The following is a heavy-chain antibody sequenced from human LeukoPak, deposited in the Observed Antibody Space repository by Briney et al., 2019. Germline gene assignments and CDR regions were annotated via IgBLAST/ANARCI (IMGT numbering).Heavy chain of an antibody. CDR3: ARDYVVAFDD. V-gene: IGHV3-48*01. CDR2: ISHSGSAA. D-gene: IGHD3-3*02. J-gene: IGHJ4*02. CDR1: GASFRSYS. Sequence: GALLRPSSAASGASFRSYSMNWLRPAPGQGLEWISYISHSGSAAHYTDSVKARFTIYSDNAKNALYLQMNNLRAEYTAVYFCARDYVVAFDDWSQGTLVTVSS.